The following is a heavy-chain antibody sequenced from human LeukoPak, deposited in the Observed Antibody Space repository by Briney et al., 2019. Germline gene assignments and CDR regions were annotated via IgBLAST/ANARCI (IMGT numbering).Heavy chain of an antibody. J-gene: IGHJ4*02. V-gene: IGHV3-66*01. CDR1: GFTVSSNY. CDR3: ARRYSSAWASDY. Sequence: GGSLRLSCAASGFTVSSNYMSWVRQAPGKGLEWVSVIYSGSNTYYADSVKGRFTISRDNSKNTLYLQMNSLRAEDTAVYYCARRYSSAWASDYWGQGTLVTVSS. D-gene: IGHD6-19*01. CDR2: IYSGSNT.